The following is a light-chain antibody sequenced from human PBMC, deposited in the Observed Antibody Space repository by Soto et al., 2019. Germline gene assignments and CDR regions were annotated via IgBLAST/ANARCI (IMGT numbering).Light chain of an antibody. CDR2: DAS. CDR3: QQYNSYST. J-gene: IGKJ1*01. Sequence: IPMTQSPSTLSGSVGDRVTITCRASQSISTWLAWYQQKPGKAPKLLIYDASSLESGVPSRFSGSGSGTEFTLTISSLQPEDFASYYCQQYNSYSTFGQGTKVDI. V-gene: IGKV1-5*01. CDR1: QSISTW.